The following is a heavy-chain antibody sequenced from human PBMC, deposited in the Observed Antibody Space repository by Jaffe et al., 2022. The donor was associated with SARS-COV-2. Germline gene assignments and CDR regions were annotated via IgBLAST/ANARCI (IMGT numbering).Heavy chain of an antibody. CDR1: GFTFSNHW. V-gene: IGHV3-7*03. Sequence: EVQLVESGGGLVQPGGSLRLSCGASGFTFSNHWMSWVRQAPGKGLEWVANIKRDGSEKYYVDSVKGRFTISRDNAKNSLYLQMNSLRAEDTAVYYCARDGLYSGSPFDHWGQGTLVTVSS. CDR3: ARDGLYSGSPFDH. D-gene: IGHD1-26*01. J-gene: IGHJ4*01. CDR2: IKRDGSEK.